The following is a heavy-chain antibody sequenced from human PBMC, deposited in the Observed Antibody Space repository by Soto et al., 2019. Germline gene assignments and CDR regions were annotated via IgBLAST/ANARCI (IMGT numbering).Heavy chain of an antibody. D-gene: IGHD4-17*01. CDR1: GYYSPSYW. V-gene: IGHV5-51*01. CDR2: FYPGDSAT. J-gene: IGHJ4*02. Sequence: GSLKISCKGSGYYSPSYWLCWVREMPRKSLEWMGHFYPGDSATRSSQSLQSQVSISADRIISTPYMHKCTVKHPDTGMYYSARQGDGAEGFDYWGQGTLVTVSS. CDR3: ARQGDGAEGFDY.